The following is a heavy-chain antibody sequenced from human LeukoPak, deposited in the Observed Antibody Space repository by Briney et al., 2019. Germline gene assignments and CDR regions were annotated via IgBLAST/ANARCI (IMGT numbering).Heavy chain of an antibody. J-gene: IGHJ4*02. V-gene: IGHV3-23*01. D-gene: IGHD3-22*01. CDR3: AKDLRDYDSSGYDRYFFDY. Sequence: GGSLRLSCAASGFTFSSYAMSWVRQAPGKGLEWVSAISGSGGSTYYADSVKGRFTISRGNSKNTLYLQMNSLRAEDTAVYYCAKDLRDYDSSGYDRYFFDYWGQGTLVTVSS. CDR2: ISGSGGST. CDR1: GFTFSSYA.